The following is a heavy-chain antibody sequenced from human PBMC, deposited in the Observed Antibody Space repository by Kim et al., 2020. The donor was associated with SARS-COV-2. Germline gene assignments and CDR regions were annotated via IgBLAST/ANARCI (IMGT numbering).Heavy chain of an antibody. CDR2: IYPGDSDT. CDR1: GYSFTSYW. Sequence: GESLKISCKGSGYSFTSYWIGWVRQMPGKGLEWMGIIYPGDSDTRYSPSFQGQVTISADKSISTAYLQWSSLKASDTAMYYCARAPKLLGGFGELPDAFDIWGQGTMVTVSS. D-gene: IGHD3-10*01. V-gene: IGHV5-51*01. CDR3: ARAPKLLGGFGELPDAFDI. J-gene: IGHJ3*02.